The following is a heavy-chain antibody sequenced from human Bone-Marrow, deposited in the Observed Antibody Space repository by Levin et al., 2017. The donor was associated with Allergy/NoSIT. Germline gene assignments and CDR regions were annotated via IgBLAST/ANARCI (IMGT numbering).Heavy chain of an antibody. CDR2: INHSGST. Sequence: GSLRLSCAVYGGSFSGYYWSWIRQPPGKGLEWIGEINHSGSTNYNPSLKSRVTISVDTSKNQFSLKLSSVTAADTAVYYCARGYRVTIFGVVIIDPWFDPWGQGTLVTVSS. J-gene: IGHJ5*02. D-gene: IGHD3-3*01. CDR1: GGSFSGYY. CDR3: ARGYRVTIFGVVIIDPWFDP. V-gene: IGHV4-34*01.